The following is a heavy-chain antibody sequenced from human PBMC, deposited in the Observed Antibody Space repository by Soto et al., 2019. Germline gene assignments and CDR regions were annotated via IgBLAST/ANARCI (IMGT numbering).Heavy chain of an antibody. Sequence: GESLKISCKGSGYTFTTYWIAWVRQMPGKGLEWMGIIYPGDSDTRYSPSFQGQVTISADKSISTAYLQWSSLKASDTAMYYCARRDIAAAGIDPWFDPWDQGTLVTVS. CDR1: GYTFTTYW. V-gene: IGHV5-51*01. CDR3: ARRDIAAAGIDPWFDP. J-gene: IGHJ5*02. CDR2: IYPGDSDT. D-gene: IGHD6-13*01.